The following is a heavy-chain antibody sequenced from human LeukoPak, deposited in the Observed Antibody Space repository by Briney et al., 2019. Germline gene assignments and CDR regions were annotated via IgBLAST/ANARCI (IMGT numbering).Heavy chain of an antibody. CDR3: ARGVAYCTNGVCPFDY. Sequence: KPSETLSLTCTVSGGSISSYYWSWIRQPPGKGLEWIGYIYYSGSTNYNPSLKSRVTISVDTSKNQFSLKLSSVTAADTAVYYCARGVAYCTNGVCPFDYWGQGTLVTVSS. V-gene: IGHV4-59*01. J-gene: IGHJ4*02. CDR1: GGSISSYY. CDR2: IYYSGST. D-gene: IGHD2-8*01.